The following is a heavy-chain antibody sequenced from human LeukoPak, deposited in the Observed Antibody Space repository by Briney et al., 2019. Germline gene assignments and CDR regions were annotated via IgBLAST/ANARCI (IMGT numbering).Heavy chain of an antibody. Sequence: GGSLTLSCAASGFTFSNYAMAWVRQAPGKGLQWVSSISGSGGNTYYADSVKGRFTISRDNSKNTVDLHMNSLRAEDSAMYYCVGGGFWGQGTLASVSS. CDR1: GFTFSNYA. D-gene: IGHD2-15*01. J-gene: IGHJ4*02. CDR3: VGGGF. CDR2: ISGSGGNT. V-gene: IGHV3-23*01.